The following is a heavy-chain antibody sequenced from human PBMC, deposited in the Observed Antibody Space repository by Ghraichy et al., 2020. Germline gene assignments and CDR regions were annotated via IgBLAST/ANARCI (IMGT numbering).Heavy chain of an antibody. D-gene: IGHD3-22*01. CDR2: IYISGST. V-gene: IGHV4-4*07. Sequence: ESLNISCSVSGGSISTYYCSWIRQPAGKGLEWIGRIYISGSTNYNPSLKSRVTMSVDTSKNQCSLKLSSVTAADTAVYYCARDRRYDSTGYQSVDWGQGTLVTVSS. J-gene: IGHJ4*02. CDR3: ARDRRYDSTGYQSVD. CDR1: GGSISTYY.